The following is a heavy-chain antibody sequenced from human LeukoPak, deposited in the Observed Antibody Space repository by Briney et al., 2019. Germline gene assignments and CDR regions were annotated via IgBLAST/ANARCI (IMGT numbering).Heavy chain of an antibody. CDR2: ISGSGGST. CDR1: GFTFSSYA. D-gene: IGHD6-19*01. CDR3: AKAPSRGWIYFDY. J-gene: IGHJ4*02. Sequence: GGSLRLSRAASGFTFSSYAMRWVRQAPGKGLEWVSAISGSGGSTYYADPVKGRFTISRDNSKNTLYLQMNSLRAEDTAVYYCAKAPSRGWIYFDYWGQGTLVTV. V-gene: IGHV3-23*01.